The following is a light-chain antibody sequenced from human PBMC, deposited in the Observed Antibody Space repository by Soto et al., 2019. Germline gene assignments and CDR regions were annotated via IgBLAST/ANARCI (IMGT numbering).Light chain of an antibody. J-gene: IGLJ3*02. CDR1: STDVGRYNL. CDR3: CAYAGSCTVG. CDR2: EAT. V-gene: IGLV2-23*01. Sequence: QSVLTQPASVSGSPEQSITISCTGTSTDVGRYNLVSWYQQHPGKPPKVVIYEATKRPSGVSNRFSGSKSGNTASLTISGLQAEDEADYYCCAYAGSCTVGFGGGTKVTVL.